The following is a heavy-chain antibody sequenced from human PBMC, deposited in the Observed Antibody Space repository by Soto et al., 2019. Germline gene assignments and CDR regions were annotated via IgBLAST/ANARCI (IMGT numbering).Heavy chain of an antibody. V-gene: IGHV1-2*04. D-gene: IGHD6-6*01. J-gene: IGHJ3*02. Sequence: ASVKVSCKASGYTFTGYYMHWVRQAPGQGLEWMGWINPNSGGTNYAQKFQGWVTMTRDTPISTAYMELSRLRSDDTAVYYCARALEYSSSDAFDIWGQGTMVTVSS. CDR1: GYTFTGYY. CDR3: ARALEYSSSDAFDI. CDR2: INPNSGGT.